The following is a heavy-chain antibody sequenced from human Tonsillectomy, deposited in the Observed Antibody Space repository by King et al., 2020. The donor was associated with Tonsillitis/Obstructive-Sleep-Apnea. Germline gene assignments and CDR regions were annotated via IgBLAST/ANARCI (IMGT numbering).Heavy chain of an antibody. CDR2: IYYSGST. J-gene: IGHJ4*02. CDR3: ARVVYGDHAAENYFDY. D-gene: IGHD4-17*01. V-gene: IGHV4-31*01. CDR1: GGSISSGGYY. Sequence: QLQESGPGLVKPSQTLSLTCTVSGGSISSGGYYWSWIRQHPGKGLEWIGYIYYSGSTYYNPSLKSLVTISVDTSKNQFSLKLSSVTAADTAVYYCARVVYGDHAAENYFDYWGQGTLVTVSS.